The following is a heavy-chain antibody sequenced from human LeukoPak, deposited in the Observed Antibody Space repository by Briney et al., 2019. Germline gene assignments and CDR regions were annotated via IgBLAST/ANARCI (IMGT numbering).Heavy chain of an antibody. J-gene: IGHJ4*02. V-gene: IGHV3-15*01. Sequence: GGSLRLSCAASGFTFNNAWMSWVRQAPGKGLEWVGRIKSKGHGDTTDNDAPVNDRFTISRYDSKNTLYLQMNSLKTEDTAVDYCTTTMFDYGDYIDYWGQGTLVTVSS. D-gene: IGHD4-17*01. CDR2: IKSKGHGDTT. CDR1: GFTFNNAW. CDR3: TTTMFDYGDYIDY.